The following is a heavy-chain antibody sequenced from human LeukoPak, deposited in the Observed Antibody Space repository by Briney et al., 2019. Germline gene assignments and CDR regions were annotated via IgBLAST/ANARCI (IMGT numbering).Heavy chain of an antibody. CDR2: ISGSGGST. Sequence: PGGSLRLSCAASGFTFSSYAMSWDRQAPGKGLEWVSAISGSGGSTYYADSVKGRFTISRDNSKNTLYLQMNSLRAEDTAVYYCAKWGAAGYYDSSGYWNDYWGQGTLVTVSS. J-gene: IGHJ4*02. V-gene: IGHV3-23*01. CDR1: GFTFSSYA. D-gene: IGHD3-22*01. CDR3: AKWGAAGYYDSSGYWNDY.